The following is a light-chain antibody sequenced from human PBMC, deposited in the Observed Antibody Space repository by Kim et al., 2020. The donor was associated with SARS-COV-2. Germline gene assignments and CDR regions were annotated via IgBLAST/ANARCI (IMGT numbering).Light chain of an antibody. Sequence: ASRGDRVSITCRASQSVDRWLAWYQQRPGKAPKLLIYDATDLKSGVPSRFSGRGSGTEFTLTITSLQPDDFGTYYCQQYSTYSYSLGQGTKLEI. CDR3: QQYSTYSYS. J-gene: IGKJ2*03. CDR1: QSVDRW. CDR2: DAT. V-gene: IGKV1-5*01.